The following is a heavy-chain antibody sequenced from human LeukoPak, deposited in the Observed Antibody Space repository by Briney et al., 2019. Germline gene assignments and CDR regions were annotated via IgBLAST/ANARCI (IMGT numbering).Heavy chain of an antibody. J-gene: IGHJ4*02. CDR1: GGSISSYY. CDR3: ARAPRQRWELLQFDY. V-gene: IGHV4-59*01. CDR2: IYYSGST. Sequence: PSETQSLTCTVSGGSISSYYWSWIRQPPGKGLEWIGYIYYSGSTNYNPSLKSRVTISVDTSKNQFSLKLSSVTAADTAVYYCARAPRQRWELLQFDYWGQGTLVTVSS. D-gene: IGHD1-26*01.